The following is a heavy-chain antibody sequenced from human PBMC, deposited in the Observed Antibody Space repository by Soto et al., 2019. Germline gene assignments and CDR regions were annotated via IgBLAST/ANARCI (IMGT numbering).Heavy chain of an antibody. CDR1: GFTFSSYS. CDR3: AREAGTIFGVVPFDY. CDR2: ISSSSSYI. D-gene: IGHD3-3*01. J-gene: IGHJ4*02. Sequence: EVQLVESGGGLVKPGGSLRLSCAASGFTFSSYSMNWVRQAPGKGLEWVSSISSSSSYIYYADSVKGRFTISRDNAXTSLYLQMNSLRAEDTAVYYCAREAGTIFGVVPFDYWGQGTLVTVSS. V-gene: IGHV3-21*01.